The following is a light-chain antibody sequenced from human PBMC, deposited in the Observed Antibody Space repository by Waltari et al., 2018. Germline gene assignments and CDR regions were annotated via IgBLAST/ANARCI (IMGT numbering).Light chain of an antibody. J-gene: IGKJ4*01. CDR2: GAS. CDR3: QHYDGSVVT. Sequence: TVLTQSPDTLSLSPGEGATLSCRASQSVTSISFSWSQQKPGQAPRLLIYGASSRATGFPDRFRGSGSGTDFTLTISRLEPEDFAVYYCQHYDGSVVTFGGGTKVESK. CDR1: QSVTSIS. V-gene: IGKV3-20*01.